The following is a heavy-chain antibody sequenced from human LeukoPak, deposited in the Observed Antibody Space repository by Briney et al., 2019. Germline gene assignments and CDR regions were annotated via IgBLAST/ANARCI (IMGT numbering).Heavy chain of an antibody. V-gene: IGHV3-21*01. CDR3: ARDSSWYDY. D-gene: IGHD6-13*01. CDR2: ISSRSDYI. J-gene: IGHJ4*02. CDR1: GFSFCTYS. Sequence: GGSLRLSCAAAGFSFCTYSMNWVRQAPGKGLEWVSSISSRSDYIYYADSVKGRFTISRDNAKNSLYLQMNSLRAEDTAVYYCARDSSWYDYWGQGTLVTVSS.